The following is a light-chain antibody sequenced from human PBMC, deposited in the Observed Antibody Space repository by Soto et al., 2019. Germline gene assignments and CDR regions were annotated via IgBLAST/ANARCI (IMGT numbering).Light chain of an antibody. CDR2: DAS. J-gene: IGKJ4*01. Sequence: IVLTQSPATLSVSPGERATLFCRASQSVSSNLAWYQQKPGQPPRLLIYDASTRATGIPARFSGSGSGTEFTLTISSLQSEDFAVYYCQQYNQWPLTFGGGTKVDIK. V-gene: IGKV3-15*01. CDR1: QSVSSN. CDR3: QQYNQWPLT.